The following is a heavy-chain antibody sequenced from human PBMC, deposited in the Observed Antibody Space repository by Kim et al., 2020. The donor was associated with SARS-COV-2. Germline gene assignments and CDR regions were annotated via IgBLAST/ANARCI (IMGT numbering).Heavy chain of an antibody. Sequence: VKGRFTISRDNSKNTLYLQMNSLRAEDTAVYYCARKPLRAPAAIGWFDPWGQGTLVTVSS. J-gene: IGHJ5*02. V-gene: IGHV3-30*01. CDR3: ARKPLRAPAAIGWFDP. D-gene: IGHD2-2*02.